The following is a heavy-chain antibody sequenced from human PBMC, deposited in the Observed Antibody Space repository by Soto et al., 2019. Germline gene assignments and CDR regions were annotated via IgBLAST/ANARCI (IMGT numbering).Heavy chain of an antibody. CDR3: AASGIAVAVGGAFEI. J-gene: IGHJ3*02. CDR1: GYTFTGYY. CDR2: INPNSGGT. V-gene: IGHV1-2*04. D-gene: IGHD6-19*01. Sequence: QVQLVQSGAEVKKPGASVKVSCKASGYTFTGYYMHWVRQAPGQGLEGMGWINPNSGGTNYAQKFQGWVTMTRDTSISTAYMELSRLRSDDTAVYYCAASGIAVAVGGAFEIWGQGTMVTVSS.